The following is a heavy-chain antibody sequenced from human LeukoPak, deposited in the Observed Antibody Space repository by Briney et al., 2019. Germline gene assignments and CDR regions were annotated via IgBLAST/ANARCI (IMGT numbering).Heavy chain of an antibody. Sequence: GASVKVSCKASGYTFTGYYMHWVRQAPGQGLEWMGWINPSSGGTNYAQKFQGRVTMTRDTSISTAYMEVRRLTSDDTAVFYCAREGSGYPYWGQGTLVTVSS. CDR2: INPSSGGT. CDR3: AREGSGYPY. V-gene: IGHV1-2*02. J-gene: IGHJ4*02. CDR1: GYTFTGYY. D-gene: IGHD5-12*01.